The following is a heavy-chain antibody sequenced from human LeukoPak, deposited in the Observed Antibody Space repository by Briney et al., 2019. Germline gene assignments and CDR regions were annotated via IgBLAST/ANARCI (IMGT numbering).Heavy chain of an antibody. V-gene: IGHV3-7*01. CDR3: AKASSSSWSRDYYYMDV. D-gene: IGHD6-13*01. CDR1: GFTFSSYW. J-gene: IGHJ6*03. CDR2: IKQDGSEK. Sequence: GGSLRLSCAASGFTFSSYWMVWVRQAPGKGLEWVASIKQDGSEKYYVDSMKGRFTISRDNAKNSLYLQMNSLRAEDTAVYYCAKASSSSWSRDYYYMDVWGKGTTVTVSS.